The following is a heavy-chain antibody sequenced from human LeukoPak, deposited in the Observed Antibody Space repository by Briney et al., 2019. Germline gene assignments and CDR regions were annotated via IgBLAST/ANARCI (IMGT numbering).Heavy chain of an antibody. CDR3: ARHLYTYYHDSSGYNHAFDI. CDR2: IYPGDSDT. V-gene: IGHV5-51*01. J-gene: IGHJ3*02. D-gene: IGHD3-22*01. Sequence: GESLKISCKGSGYSFTSYWIGWVRQMPGKGLEWMGIIYPGDSDTRYSPSFQGQDTISADKSISTAYLQWSSLKASDTAMYYCARHLYTYYHDSSGYNHAFDIWGQGTMVTVSS. CDR1: GYSFTSYW.